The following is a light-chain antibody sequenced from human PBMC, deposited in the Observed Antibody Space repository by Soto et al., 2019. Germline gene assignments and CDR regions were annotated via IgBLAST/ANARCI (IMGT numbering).Light chain of an antibody. CDR3: CSYAGGGTFYV. J-gene: IGLJ1*01. Sequence: QSVLTQPASVSGSPGQSITISCTGTSSDVGSYNLVSWYQQHPGKAPKLIIYEGSKRPSGVSNRFSGSKSGNTASLTISGLQAEDEADYYCCSYAGGGTFYVFGTGTKSPS. CDR1: SSDVGSYNL. CDR2: EGS. V-gene: IGLV2-23*03.